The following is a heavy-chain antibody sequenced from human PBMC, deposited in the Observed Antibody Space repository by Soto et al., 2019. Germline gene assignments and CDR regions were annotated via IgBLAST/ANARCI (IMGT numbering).Heavy chain of an antibody. D-gene: IGHD6-19*01. CDR3: ARILFGRSVAGGYFYMDV. Sequence: HVTLKESGPVLVNPTETLTLTCTVSGFSLSNGKVGVSWIRQPPGKALAWLAHIFSNAEKSYRTSLKSSLTISEDTSNSQVVLTMTNVDPVDTATYYCARILFGRSVAGGYFYMDVWGTGTTVTVSS. V-gene: IGHV2-26*01. J-gene: IGHJ6*03. CDR1: GFSLSNGKVG. CDR2: IFSNAEK.